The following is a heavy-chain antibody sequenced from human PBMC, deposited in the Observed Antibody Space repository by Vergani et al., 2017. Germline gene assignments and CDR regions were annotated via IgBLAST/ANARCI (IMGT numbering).Heavy chain of an antibody. CDR1: GFSFPGYA. J-gene: IGHJ4*02. V-gene: IGHV3-23*04. CDR2: VSGSSATP. D-gene: IGHD5-12*01. Sequence: EVQVVESGGGLVQPGGSLRLSCAASGFSFPGYAMSWVHQAPGKGLEWVSSVSGSSATPYYADSVKGRFIISRDNSKNTLHLQMNSLRADDTAVYYCTKGSRGYTGYFFDYWGQGTLATVSS. CDR3: TKGSRGYTGYFFDY.